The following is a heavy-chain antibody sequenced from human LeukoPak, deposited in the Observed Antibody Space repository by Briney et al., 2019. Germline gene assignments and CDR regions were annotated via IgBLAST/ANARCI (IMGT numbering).Heavy chain of an antibody. J-gene: IGHJ4*02. CDR2: ISWKSGGI. Sequence: PGGSLRLSCAASGFTFDDYAMDWVRQAPGKGLEWVSGISWKSGGIGYGESVKGRFSISRDNAKKSLYLQMNSLRAEDTAVYYCARGSGSYPFDYWGQGTLVTVSS. CDR1: GFTFDDYA. D-gene: IGHD3-10*01. CDR3: ARGSGSYPFDY. V-gene: IGHV3-9*01.